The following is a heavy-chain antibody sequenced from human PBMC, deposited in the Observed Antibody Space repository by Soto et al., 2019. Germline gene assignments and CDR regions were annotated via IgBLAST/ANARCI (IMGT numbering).Heavy chain of an antibody. D-gene: IGHD3-10*01. CDR2: IYYSGST. J-gene: IGHJ4*02. V-gene: IGHV4-31*11. CDR3: AREKISIMLRGVIEY. Sequence: QVQLQESGPGLVKPSQTLSLTCAVSGGSISSGGHYWSWIRQHPGKGLEWIGYIYYSGSTHYNPSLKSRITISVDTSKNQFSLKLSSVTAADTAVYYCAREKISIMLRGVIEYWGQGTLVTVSS. CDR1: GGSISSGGHY.